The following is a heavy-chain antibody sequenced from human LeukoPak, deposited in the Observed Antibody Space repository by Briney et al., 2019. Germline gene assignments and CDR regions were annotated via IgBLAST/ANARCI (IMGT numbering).Heavy chain of an antibody. Sequence: ASVKVSCKASGYTFTGHYMHWVRQAPGQGLEWVGWINPNSGATDHAQKFPGRVTMTRDTSISTAYMEMSSLKFDDTAVYYCARGQLVAGKDYWGQGTLVTVSS. CDR1: GYTFTGHY. D-gene: IGHD6-19*01. J-gene: IGHJ4*02. CDR3: ARGQLVAGKDY. V-gene: IGHV1-2*02. CDR2: INPNSGAT.